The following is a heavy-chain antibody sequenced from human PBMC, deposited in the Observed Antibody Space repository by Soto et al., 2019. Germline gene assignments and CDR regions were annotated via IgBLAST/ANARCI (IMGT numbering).Heavy chain of an antibody. D-gene: IGHD2-8*01. J-gene: IGHJ3*02. CDR1: GDTFSNYV. CDR3: ARETSAPCTFRADASDI. V-gene: IGHV1-69*12. CDR2: IVPIFRTA. Sequence: QVQLVQSGAEVKKPGSSVKVACKVSGDTFSNYVINWVRQAPGQGLEWMGAIVPIFRTANYAQKFQGRVTITADEFTIKANMELSGLRSDDTATYYCARETSAPCTFRADASDIRGQGTRVTVTS.